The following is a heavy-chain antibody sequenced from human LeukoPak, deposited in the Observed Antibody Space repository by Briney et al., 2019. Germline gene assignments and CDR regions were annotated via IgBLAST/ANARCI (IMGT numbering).Heavy chain of an antibody. CDR3: ASLRRDFDWYFDL. D-gene: IGHD3-3*01. J-gene: IGHJ2*01. CDR2: ISGSGGST. Sequence: GGSLRLSCAASGFTFSSYAMSWVRQAPGKGLEWVSAISGSGGSTYYADSVKGRFTISRDNSKNTLYLQMNSLRAEDTAVYYCASLRRDFDWYFDLWGRGTLVTVSS. V-gene: IGHV3-23*01. CDR1: GFTFSSYA.